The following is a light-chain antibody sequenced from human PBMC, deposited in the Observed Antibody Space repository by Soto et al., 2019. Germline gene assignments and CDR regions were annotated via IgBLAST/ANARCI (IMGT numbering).Light chain of an antibody. Sequence: EIVLTQSPGTRSLSPGERATLSCRASQSVMGSYLAWYQQKPGQAPRLLIFHASTRATGIPDRFSGSGSGTDFTLTVSRLEPEDSAVYYCHQYGSSPFTFGPGTKVDIK. J-gene: IGKJ3*01. CDR1: QSVMGSY. CDR2: HAS. V-gene: IGKV3-20*01. CDR3: HQYGSSPFT.